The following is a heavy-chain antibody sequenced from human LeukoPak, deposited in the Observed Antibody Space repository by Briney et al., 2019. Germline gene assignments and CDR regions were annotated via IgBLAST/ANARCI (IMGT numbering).Heavy chain of an antibody. D-gene: IGHD3-9*01. J-gene: IGHJ4*02. CDR1: GYTFTSYG. CDR2: ISAYNGNT. V-gene: IGHV1-18*01. CDR3: ARDRGHILTSPHFDY. Sequence: AASVKVSCKASGYTFTSYGISWVRQAPGQGLEWMGWISAYNGNTNYAQKLQDRITLTTDTSTSTAYMELRSLRSDDTAVYYCARDRGHILTSPHFDYWGQGTLVNVSS.